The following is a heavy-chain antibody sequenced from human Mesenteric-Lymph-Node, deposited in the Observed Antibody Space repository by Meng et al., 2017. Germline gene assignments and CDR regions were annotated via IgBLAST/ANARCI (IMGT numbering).Heavy chain of an antibody. J-gene: IGHJ4*02. CDR3: ARASSGWYKRPYYFDY. CDR2: IFYSGST. Sequence: QGQLQQWGVGLVRPSETLSLTCSVSGGSVSSNYFWSWIRQPPGKGLEWVGYIFYSGSTKYNPSLKSRVTISVDTSTNQVSLKLSSVTAADTAVYYCARASSGWYKRPYYFDYWGQGTLVTVSS. CDR1: GGSVSSNYF. V-gene: IGHV4-59*02. D-gene: IGHD6-19*01.